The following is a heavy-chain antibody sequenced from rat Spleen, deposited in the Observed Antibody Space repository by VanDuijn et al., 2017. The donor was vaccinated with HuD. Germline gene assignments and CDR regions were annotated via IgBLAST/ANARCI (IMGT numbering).Heavy chain of an antibody. CDR1: GFTFSDYY. D-gene: IGHD1-9*01. CDR3: ARRHYGYTDYFDY. J-gene: IGHJ2*01. V-gene: IGHV5-29*01. CDR2: TSYDGSNT. Sequence: EVQLVESDGGLVQPGRSLKLSCAASGFTFSDYYMAWVRQAPTKGLEWVATTSYDGSNTYYRDSVKGRFTISRDNAKSTLSLQMDSLRSEDTATYYCARRHYGYTDYFDYWGQGVMVTVSS.